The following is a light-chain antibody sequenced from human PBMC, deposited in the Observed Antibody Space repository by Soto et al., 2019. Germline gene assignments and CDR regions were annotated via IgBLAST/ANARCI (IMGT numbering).Light chain of an antibody. Sequence: DIQMTQSPSTLSASIGDRVSITCRASQSIHRYLTWYQQKPGKSPKLLIDVASSLRSGVPSRFSGGGSGTDYTLTISSLQPEDFATYYCQQAYSDLWTFGPGTEV. CDR2: VAS. V-gene: IGKV1-39*01. CDR3: QQAYSDLWT. CDR1: QSIHRY. J-gene: IGKJ1*01.